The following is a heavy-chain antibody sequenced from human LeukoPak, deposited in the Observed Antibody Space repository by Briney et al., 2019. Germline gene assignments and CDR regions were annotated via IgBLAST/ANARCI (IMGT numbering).Heavy chain of an antibody. CDR2: IYTSGST. CDR3: ARGRAYYYDSSGYLNY. D-gene: IGHD3-22*01. CDR1: GGSISSGSYY. J-gene: IGHJ4*02. Sequence: PSETLSLTCTVSGGSISSGSYYWSWIRQPPGKGLEWIGRIYTSGSTNYNPSLKSRITISVDTSKNQFSLKLSSVTAADTAVYYCARGRAYYYDSSGYLNYWGQGTLVTVSS. V-gene: IGHV4-61*02.